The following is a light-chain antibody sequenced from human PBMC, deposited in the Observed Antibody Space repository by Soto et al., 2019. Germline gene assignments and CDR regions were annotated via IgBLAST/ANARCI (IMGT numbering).Light chain of an antibody. J-gene: IGKJ2*01. CDR3: QQSYTSPMYT. Sequence: DIQMTQSPSSLSASVGDRVTITCRASQSISTYLNWYQQKLGKAPNLLIYSASTLQNGVPSRFTGSGSGTDFTLTISSLQPEDFATYYCQQSYTSPMYTFGQGTKLEIK. CDR1: QSISTY. V-gene: IGKV1-39*01. CDR2: SAS.